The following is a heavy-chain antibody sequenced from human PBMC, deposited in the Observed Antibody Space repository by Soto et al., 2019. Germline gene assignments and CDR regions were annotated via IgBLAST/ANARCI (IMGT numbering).Heavy chain of an antibody. CDR3: ARALREGLPIYYLDS. Sequence: QVTLKESGPVLVKPTETLTLTCSVSGFSLSKARMGVSWIRQPPGKALEWLAHIFWNDERSYNTSLKSRLTISRDTSKSQVVLTMTNVDPVDTGTYFCARALREGLPIYYLDSWGQGTLVTVSS. V-gene: IGHV2-26*01. J-gene: IGHJ4*02. D-gene: IGHD1-26*01. CDR2: IFWNDER. CDR1: GFSLSKARMG.